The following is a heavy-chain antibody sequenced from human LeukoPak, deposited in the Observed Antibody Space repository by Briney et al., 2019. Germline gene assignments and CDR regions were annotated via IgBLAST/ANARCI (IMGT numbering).Heavy chain of an antibody. CDR1: GYTFITYA. CDR2: IIPIFGTA. CDR3: ARESGQKGKYSSASGRPQWFDP. V-gene: IGHV1-69*05. Sequence: SVKVSCKASGYTFITYAISWVRQAPGQGLEWMGGIIPIFGTANYAQKFQGRVTITTDESTSTAYMELSSLRSEDTAVYYCARESGQKGKYSSASGRPQWFDPWGQGTLVTVSS. J-gene: IGHJ5*02. D-gene: IGHD6-25*01.